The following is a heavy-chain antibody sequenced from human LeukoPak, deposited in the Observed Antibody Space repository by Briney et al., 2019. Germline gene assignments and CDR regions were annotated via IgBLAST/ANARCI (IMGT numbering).Heavy chain of an antibody. CDR3: AKEQRLYSSSPFDY. CDR1: GFTFSSYA. CDR2: ISSNGGNT. V-gene: IGHV3-23*01. J-gene: IGHJ4*02. Sequence: GGSLRLSCAASGFTFSSYAMSWVRQAPGKGLEWVSAISSNGGNTYYADSVKDRFTISRDNPKNTLYVKMNSLRAEDTAVYYXAKEQRLYSSSPFDYWGQGTLVTVSS. D-gene: IGHD6-13*01.